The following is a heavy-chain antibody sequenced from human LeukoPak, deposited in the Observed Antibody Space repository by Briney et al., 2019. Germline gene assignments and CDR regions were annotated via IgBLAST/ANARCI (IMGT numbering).Heavy chain of an antibody. CDR3: ARGHDSIKTFGEVIKSRTRWFDP. CDR2: IFYSGST. D-gene: IGHD3-3*01. V-gene: IGHV4-39*07. Sequence: SETLSLTCTVSGGSISSSGHYWGWIRQPPGKGLEWIGNIFYSGSTHYSPSLRSRVTISLDTSRNQFSLKLNSVTAADTAVYYCARGHDSIKTFGEVIKSRTRWFDPWGQGTLVTVSS. J-gene: IGHJ5*02. CDR1: GGSISSSGHY.